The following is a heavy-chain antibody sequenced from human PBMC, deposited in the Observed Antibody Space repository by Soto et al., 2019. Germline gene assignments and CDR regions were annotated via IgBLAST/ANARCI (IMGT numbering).Heavy chain of an antibody. CDR2: ISSSSSTI. CDR1: GFTFSSYS. CDR3: ARDHNPHDIVVVPSRRYYYGMDV. V-gene: IGHV3-48*02. D-gene: IGHD2-2*01. J-gene: IGHJ6*02. Sequence: PGGSLRLSCAASGFTFSSYSMNWVRQAPGKGLEWVSYISSSSSTIYYADSVKGRFTISRDNAKNSLYLQMNSLRDEDTAVYYCARDHNPHDIVVVPSRRYYYGMDVWGQGTTVTVSS.